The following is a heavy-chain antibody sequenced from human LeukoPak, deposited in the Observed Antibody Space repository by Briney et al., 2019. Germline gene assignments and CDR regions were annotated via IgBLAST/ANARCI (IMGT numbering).Heavy chain of an antibody. V-gene: IGHV4-61*02. CDR1: GGSISSGSYY. J-gene: IGHJ3*02. CDR3: ARGAYSFDT. Sequence: SETLSLTCTVSGGSISSGSYYWSWIRQPAGKGLEWIGRIYTSGSTNYNPSLQSRVAMSVDTSKNQFSLNLTSVTAADTAVYFCARGAYSFDTWGQGTMVTVSS. D-gene: IGHD2-21*01. CDR2: IYTSGST.